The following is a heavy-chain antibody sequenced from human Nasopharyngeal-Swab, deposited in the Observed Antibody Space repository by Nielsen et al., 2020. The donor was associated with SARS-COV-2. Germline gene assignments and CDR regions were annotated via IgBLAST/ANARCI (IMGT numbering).Heavy chain of an antibody. CDR1: GFTFSSYE. D-gene: IGHD3-3*01. V-gene: IGHV3-48*03. Sequence: GESLKISCAASGFTFSSYEMNWVRQAPGKGLEWLSYISSGGSTIYYADSVKGRFTISRDNAKNSLYLQMNSLRAEDTAVYYCARDITWFTISGDGMDVWGQGTTVTVSS. CDR3: ARDITWFTISGDGMDV. J-gene: IGHJ6*02. CDR2: ISSGGSTI.